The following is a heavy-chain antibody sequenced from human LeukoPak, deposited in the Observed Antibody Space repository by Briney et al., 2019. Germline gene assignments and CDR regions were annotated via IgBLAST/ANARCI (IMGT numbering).Heavy chain of an antibody. CDR2: ISSSSSYI. V-gene: IGHV3-21*01. CDR3: ARDDICSSTSCYSPIDY. CDR1: GFTFNDYS. J-gene: IGHJ4*02. D-gene: IGHD2-2*02. Sequence: GVSLRLSCAASGFTFNDYSMNWVRQAPGKGLEWVSSISSSSSYIYYADSVKGRFTISRDNAKNSLYLQMNSLRAEDTAVYYCARDDICSSTSCYSPIDYWGQGTLVTVSS.